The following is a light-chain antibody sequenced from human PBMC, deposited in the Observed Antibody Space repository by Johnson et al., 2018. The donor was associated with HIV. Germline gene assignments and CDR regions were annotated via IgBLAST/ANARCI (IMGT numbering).Light chain of an antibody. CDR3: GTWDSSLSAYV. CDR1: SSNIGNNY. CDR2: ENN. J-gene: IGLJ1*01. V-gene: IGLV1-51*02. Sequence: HSVLTQPPSVSAAPGQKVTISCSGSSSNIGNNYVSWYQQLPGTAPKLIIYENNKRPSGIPDRFSGSKSGTSATLGITGLQTGDEADYYCGTWDSSLSAYVFGIGTKVTVL.